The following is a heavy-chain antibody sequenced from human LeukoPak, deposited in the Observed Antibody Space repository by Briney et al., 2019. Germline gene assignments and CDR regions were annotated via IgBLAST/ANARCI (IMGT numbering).Heavy chain of an antibody. D-gene: IGHD6-13*01. CDR2: IYYSGST. J-gene: IGHJ5*02. CDR3: ARGISVPTGYSSSWYWFDP. CDR1: GGSISSYY. Sequence: SETLSPTCTVSGGSISSYYWSWIWQPPGKGLEWIGYIYYSGSTNYNPSLKSRVTISVDTSKNQFSLKLSSVTAADTAVYYCARGISVPTGYSSSWYWFDPWGQGTLVTVSS. V-gene: IGHV4-59*01.